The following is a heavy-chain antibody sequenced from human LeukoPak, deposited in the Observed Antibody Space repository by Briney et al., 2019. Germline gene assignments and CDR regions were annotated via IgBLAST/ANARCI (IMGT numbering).Heavy chain of an antibody. V-gene: IGHV4-34*01. Sequence: ASETLSLTCAVSGVSISSYYWSWIRQPPGKGLEWIGEINHSGNTNYSPSLKSRVTISVDTSKNQFSLKLSSVTAADTAVYYCARLAGGLPDPWGQGTLVTVSS. CDR2: INHSGNT. J-gene: IGHJ5*02. CDR3: ARLAGGLPDP. CDR1: GVSISSYY. D-gene: IGHD2-21*01.